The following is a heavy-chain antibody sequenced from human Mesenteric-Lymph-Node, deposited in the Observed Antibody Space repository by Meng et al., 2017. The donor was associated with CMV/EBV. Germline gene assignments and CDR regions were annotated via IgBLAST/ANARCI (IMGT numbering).Heavy chain of an antibody. Sequence: GGSLRLSCAASGFTFSAYSMHWVRQAPGKGLEWVTAISYDATNNKYYTDSVKGRFTISRDNSKNTLYLQMSSLRTEDTALYYCTKDASSSGYDVEVSYFDYWGQGTLVTVSS. CDR1: GFTFSAYS. J-gene: IGHJ4*02. V-gene: IGHV3-30*04. D-gene: IGHD5-12*01. CDR3: TKDASSSGYDVEVSYFDY. CDR2: ISYDATNNK.